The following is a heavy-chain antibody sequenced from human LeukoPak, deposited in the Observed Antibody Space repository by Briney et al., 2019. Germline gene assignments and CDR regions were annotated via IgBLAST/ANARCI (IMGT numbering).Heavy chain of an antibody. V-gene: IGHV3-11*04. Sequence: GGSLRLSCAASGFTFSDYYMSWIRQAPGKGLEWVSYISSSGSTIYCADSVKGRFTISRDNAKNSLYLQMNSLRAEDTAVYYCAREISRDGYTYYFDYWGQGTLVTVSS. CDR3: AREISRDGYTYYFDY. CDR2: ISSSGSTI. D-gene: IGHD5-24*01. J-gene: IGHJ4*02. CDR1: GFTFSDYY.